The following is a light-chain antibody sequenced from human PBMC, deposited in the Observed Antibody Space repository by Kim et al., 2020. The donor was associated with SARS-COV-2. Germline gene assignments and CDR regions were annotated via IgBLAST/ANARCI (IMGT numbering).Light chain of an antibody. CDR1: RSISSN. V-gene: IGKV3-15*01. CDR3: QQYNNRAPLT. Sequence: SPGERATLSCRASRSISSNLAWYQRKPGQAHRLLIFDASTRATGIPARFSGSGSGTDFTLTISSLQSEDFAVYYCQQYNNRAPLTFGGGTKVDIK. CDR2: DAS. J-gene: IGKJ4*01.